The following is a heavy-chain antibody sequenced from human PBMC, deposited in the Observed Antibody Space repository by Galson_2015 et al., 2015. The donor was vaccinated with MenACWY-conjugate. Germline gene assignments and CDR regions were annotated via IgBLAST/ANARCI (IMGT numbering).Heavy chain of an antibody. CDR3: AKGIRTGNRNAFDV. Sequence: SLRLSCAASGSTLSSYAMSWVLQAPAKGLEWVSVISGSGDSTYHADFVKGRFNISRDNSKNTVYLQMNSLRAEDTAVYYCAKGIRTGNRNAFDVWGQGTMVTVSS. CDR1: GSTLSSYA. V-gene: IGHV3-23*01. J-gene: IGHJ3*01. CDR2: ISGSGDST. D-gene: IGHD1-14*01.